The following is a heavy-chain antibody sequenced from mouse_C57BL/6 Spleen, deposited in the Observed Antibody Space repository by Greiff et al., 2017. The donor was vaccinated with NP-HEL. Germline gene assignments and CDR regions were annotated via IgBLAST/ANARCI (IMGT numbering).Heavy chain of an antibody. Sequence: GGGLVQPNGSLKLSCAAFGFSFIPYAMNWVRLAPGEGLEWAARIRSNSNNYATYYADSVKDRFNIFRDDSERMPSLKMNTLKTEDTTMYYWVRQDYDSSSDYAMDDWGQGTSVTVSS. CDR2: IRSNSNNYAT. D-gene: IGHD1-1*01. CDR3: VRQDYDSSSDYAMDD. V-gene: IGHV10-1*01. CDR1: GFSFIPYA. J-gene: IGHJ4*01.